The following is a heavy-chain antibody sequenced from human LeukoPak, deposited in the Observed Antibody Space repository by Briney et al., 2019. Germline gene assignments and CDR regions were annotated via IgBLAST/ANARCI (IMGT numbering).Heavy chain of an antibody. CDR1: GFTVITND. J-gene: IGHJ4*02. D-gene: IGHD3-9*01. CDR2: LYSDGNT. V-gene: IGHV3-53*01. CDR3: GKGVDPLVVITLGN. Sequence: PGGSLRLSCAASGFTVITNDMTWVRQAPGKGLEWVSVLYSDGNTKYADSVQGRFTISRNNSKNTLYLEMNSLSPDDTAVYYCGKGVDPLVVITLGNWGKGPLFTVS.